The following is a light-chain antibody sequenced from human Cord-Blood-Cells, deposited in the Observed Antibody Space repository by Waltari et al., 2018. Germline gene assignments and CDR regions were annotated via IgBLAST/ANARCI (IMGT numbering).Light chain of an antibody. J-gene: IGKJ1*01. V-gene: IGKV4-1*01. Sequence: DIVMTQSPDSLAVSLGERATINCKSSQSVLYSSNNKNYLAWYQQKPGQPSKLLIYCASSRGSGVPDRFSGSGSGTDFTLTISSLQAEDVAVYYCQQYYSTPWTFGQGTKVEIK. CDR2: CAS. CDR3: QQYYSTPWT. CDR1: QSVLYSSNNKNY.